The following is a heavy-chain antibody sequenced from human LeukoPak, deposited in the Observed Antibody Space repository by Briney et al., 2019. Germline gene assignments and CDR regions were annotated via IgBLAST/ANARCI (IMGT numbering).Heavy chain of an antibody. CDR2: INHSGST. CDR1: GGSISSYY. D-gene: IGHD3-9*01. Sequence: SETLSLTCTVSGGSISSYYWSWIRQPPGKGLEWIGEINHSGSTNYNPSLKSRVTISVDTSKNQFSLKLSSVTAADTAVYYCARFPYFHKSFDYWGQGTLVTVSS. J-gene: IGHJ4*02. V-gene: IGHV4-34*01. CDR3: ARFPYFHKSFDY.